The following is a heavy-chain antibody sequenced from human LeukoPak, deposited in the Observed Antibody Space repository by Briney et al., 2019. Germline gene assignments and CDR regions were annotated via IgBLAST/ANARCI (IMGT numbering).Heavy chain of an antibody. J-gene: IGHJ3*02. Sequence: ASVKVSCKTSGGTFSDFAFSWVRQAPGQGLEWMGRIIPIFGATSYAQNFQGRVSITTDESTSTAYMELSSLRSEDTAVYYCARGYRSGDSCFHDAFDIWGQGTMVTVSS. D-gene: IGHD2-15*01. V-gene: IGHV1-69*05. CDR1: GGTFSDFA. CDR3: ARGYRSGDSCFHDAFDI. CDR2: IIPIFGAT.